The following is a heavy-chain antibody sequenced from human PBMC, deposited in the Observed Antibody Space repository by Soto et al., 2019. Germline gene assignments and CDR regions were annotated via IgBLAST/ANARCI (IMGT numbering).Heavy chain of an antibody. D-gene: IGHD5-18*01. CDR1: GFTFSSYS. J-gene: IGHJ6*02. CDR2: ISSSSSTI. CDR3: VCIFSGGYSYGFYYYGMDV. Sequence: LRLSCAASGFTFSSYSMNWVRQAPGKGLEWVSYISSSSSTIYYADSVKGRFTISRDNAKNSLYLQMNSLRAEDTAVYYCVCIFSGGYSYGFYYYGMDVWGQGTTVTVSS. V-gene: IGHV3-48*01.